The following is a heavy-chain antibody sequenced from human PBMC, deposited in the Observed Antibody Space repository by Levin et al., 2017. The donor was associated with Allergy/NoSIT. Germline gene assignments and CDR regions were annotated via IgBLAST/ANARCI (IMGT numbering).Heavy chain of an antibody. CDR2: ISYDGSNK. CDR1: GFTFSSYG. CDR3: AKDPSRYCSGGSCYRRVNWFDP. D-gene: IGHD2-15*01. V-gene: IGHV3-30*18. J-gene: IGHJ5*02. Sequence: HAGGSLRLSCAASGFTFSSYGMHWVRQAPGKGLEWVAVISYDGSNKYYADSVKGRFTISRDNSKNTLYLQMNSLRAEDTAVYYCAKDPSRYCSGGSCYRRVNWFDPWGQGTLVTVSS.